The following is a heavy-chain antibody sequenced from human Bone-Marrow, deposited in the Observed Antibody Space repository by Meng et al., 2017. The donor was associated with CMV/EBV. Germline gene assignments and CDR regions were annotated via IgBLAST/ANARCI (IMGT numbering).Heavy chain of an antibody. J-gene: IGHJ4*02. CDR1: GFTFSSYA. Sequence: GESLKISCAASGFTFSSYAMSWVRQAPGKGLEWVSAISGSGGSTYYADSVKGRFTISRDNSKNTLYLQMNSLRAEDTAVYYCAKAPEGIGIFDYWGQGTLVAVSS. CDR2: ISGSGGST. V-gene: IGHV3-23*01. D-gene: IGHD1-14*01. CDR3: AKAPEGIGIFDY.